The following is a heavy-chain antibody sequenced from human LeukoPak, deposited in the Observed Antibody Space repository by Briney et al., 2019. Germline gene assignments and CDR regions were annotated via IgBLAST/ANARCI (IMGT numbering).Heavy chain of an antibody. Sequence: GSVKVSCKASGYTFTSYYMHWVRQAPGQGLEWMGIINPSGGSTSYAQKFQGRVTMTRDTSTSTVYMELSSLRSEDTAVYYCARETGQQLVHGYYYYGMDVWGQGTTVTVSS. V-gene: IGHV1-46*01. J-gene: IGHJ6*02. CDR2: INPSGGST. D-gene: IGHD6-13*01. CDR1: GYTFTSYY. CDR3: ARETGQQLVHGYYYYGMDV.